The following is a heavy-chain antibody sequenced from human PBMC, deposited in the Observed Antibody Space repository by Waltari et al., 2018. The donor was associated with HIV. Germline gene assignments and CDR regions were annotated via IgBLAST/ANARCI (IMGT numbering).Heavy chain of an antibody. CDR3: VRDDPGYGPIDH. J-gene: IGHJ5*02. V-gene: IGHV3-21*04. CDR2: IRRATNEK. Sequence: LVESGGGVVTTGESLRLMCEASGFAFRHYSFNWVRQSPLRGLEWVASIRRATNEKFYLDSVRGRFVISRDDSESSVHLQMDSVKKEDTGTYFCVRDDPGYGPIDHWGRGTQVTV. D-gene: IGHD5-18*01. CDR1: GFAFRHYS.